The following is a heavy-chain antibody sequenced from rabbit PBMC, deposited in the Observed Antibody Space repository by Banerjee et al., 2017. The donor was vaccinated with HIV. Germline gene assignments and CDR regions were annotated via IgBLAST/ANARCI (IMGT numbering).Heavy chain of an antibody. Sequence: QEQLGESGGGLVKHERSLTLTCTASGFSFSDKYVMCWVRQAPGKGLEWIACFNTSSGNTVYASCSQRRFPISLSSSSPVSLPMPRLTSPFPSPSFFPLLSSLSLLFAFDPWGQGTLVTVS. D-gene: IGHD3-1*01. V-gene: IGHV1S45*01. CDR3: PLLSSLSLLFAFDP. J-gene: IGHJ2*01. CDR2: FNTSSGNT. CDR1: GFSFSDKYV.